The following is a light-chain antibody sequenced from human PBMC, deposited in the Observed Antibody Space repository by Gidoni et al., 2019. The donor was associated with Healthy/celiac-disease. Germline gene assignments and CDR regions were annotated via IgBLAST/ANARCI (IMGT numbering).Light chain of an antibody. V-gene: IGKV1-NL1*01. CDR1: QGISNS. J-gene: IGKJ5*01. Sequence: DIQMTPSPSSLSASVGDRVTITCRASQGISNSLAWYQQKPGKAPKLLLYAASRLESGVPSRFSGSGSGTDYTLTISSLQPEDFATYYGQQYYSTPITFGQGTRLEIK. CDR2: AAS. CDR3: QQYYSTPIT.